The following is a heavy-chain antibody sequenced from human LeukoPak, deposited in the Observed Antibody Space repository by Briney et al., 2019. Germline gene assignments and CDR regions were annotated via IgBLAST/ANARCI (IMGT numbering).Heavy chain of an antibody. D-gene: IGHD2-15*01. Sequence: GGSLRLSCAASGFTFSSYSMNWVRQAPGKGLEWVSYISSSSSTIYYADSVKGRFTISRDNAKNSLYLQMNSLRAEDTAVYYCARRKVVVGFDWFDPWGQGTLVTVSS. CDR2: ISSSSSTI. CDR3: ARRKVVVGFDWFDP. CDR1: GFTFSSYS. J-gene: IGHJ5*02. V-gene: IGHV3-48*04.